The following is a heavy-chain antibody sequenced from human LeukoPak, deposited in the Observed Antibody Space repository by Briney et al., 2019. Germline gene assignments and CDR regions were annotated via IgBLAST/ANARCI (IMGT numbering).Heavy chain of an antibody. J-gene: IGHJ5*02. CDR2: IIPIFGTA. Sequence: AASVKVSCKASGGTFSSYAISWVRQAPGQGLEWMGGIIPIFGTANYAQKFQGRVTITADESTSPAYMELSSLRSEDTAVYYCARDSPEGRAAAPIPNWFDPWGQGTLVTVSS. V-gene: IGHV1-69*13. CDR1: GGTFSSYA. D-gene: IGHD6-13*01. CDR3: ARDSPEGRAAAPIPNWFDP.